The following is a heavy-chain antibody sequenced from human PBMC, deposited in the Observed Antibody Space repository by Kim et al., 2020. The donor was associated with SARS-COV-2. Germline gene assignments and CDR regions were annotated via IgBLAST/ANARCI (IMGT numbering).Heavy chain of an antibody. V-gene: IGHV3-23*01. CDR1: GFTFSSDA. J-gene: IGHJ4*02. Sequence: GGSLRLSCAASGFTFSSDAMRWVRQAPGKGLEWVSGFSGSGGSTNYADSVKGRFTISRDNSKNTLYLQMNSLRAEDTAVYYCAKGQYCSSTTCLAGGSYYFDYWGQGTLVTVSS. CDR3: AKGQYCSSTTCLAGGSYYFDY. CDR2: FSGSGGST. D-gene: IGHD2-2*01.